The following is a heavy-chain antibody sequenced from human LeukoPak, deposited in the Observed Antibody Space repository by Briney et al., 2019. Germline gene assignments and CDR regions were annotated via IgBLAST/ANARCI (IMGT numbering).Heavy chain of an antibody. CDR2: ISDSGGRT. D-gene: IGHD3-3*01. J-gene: IGHJ6*03. V-gene: IGHV3-23*01. Sequence: GGSLRLSCAASGFTFYSYAMSWVRQAPGKGLEWVSSISDSGGRTNYAASVSGRFIISRDNSKNTLYLQLNSLRAEDTAVYYCGKGGGSAYYYYMDVRGKGTTATVSS. CDR1: GFTFYSYA. CDR3: GKGGGSAYYYYMDV.